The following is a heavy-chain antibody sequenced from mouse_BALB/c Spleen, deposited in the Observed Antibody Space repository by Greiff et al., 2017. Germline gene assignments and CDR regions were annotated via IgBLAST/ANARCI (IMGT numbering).Heavy chain of an antibody. CDR1: GYTFSSYW. J-gene: IGHJ2*01. D-gene: IGHD1-1*01. Sequence: QVQLQQSGAELVKPGASVKISCKATGYTFSSYWIEWVKQRPGHGLEWIGEILPGSGSTNYNEKFKGKATFTADTSSNTAYMQLSSLTSEDSAVYYCARHDSSQDDWGQGTTLTVSA. CDR3: ARHDSSQDD. V-gene: IGHV1-9*01. CDR2: ILPGSGST.